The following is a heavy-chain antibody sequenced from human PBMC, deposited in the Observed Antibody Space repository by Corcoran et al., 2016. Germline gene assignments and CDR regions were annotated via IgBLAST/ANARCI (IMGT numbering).Heavy chain of an antibody. CDR1: GFTFSSYG. J-gene: IGHJ4*02. CDR3: AKVSKAYYYDSSGYYYD. V-gene: IGHV3-30*18. CDR2: ISYDGSNK. Sequence: QVQLVESGGGVVQPGRSLRLSCAASGFTFSSYGMHWVRQAPGKGLEWEAVISYDGSNKYYADSGKGRFTISRDNSKNTLYLQMNSLRAEDTAVYYCAKVSKAYYYDSSGYYYDWGQGTLVTVSS. D-gene: IGHD3-22*01.